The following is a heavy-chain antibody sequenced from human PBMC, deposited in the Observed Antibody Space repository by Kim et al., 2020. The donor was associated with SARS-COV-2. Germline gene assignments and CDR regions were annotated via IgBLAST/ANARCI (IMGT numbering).Heavy chain of an antibody. D-gene: IGHD3-16*01. J-gene: IGHJ4*02. CDR1: GITFSKYW. CDR2: IKEDGSEK. V-gene: IGHV3-7*01. Sequence: GGSLRLSCAASGITFSKYWMSWVRQAPGKGLEWVANIKEDGSEKRYMDSVKGRFTISRDNAKNSLYLQMNSLRAEDTAVYYCARDGGLYGHQTDYWGQGTLVTVSS. CDR3: ARDGGLYGHQTDY.